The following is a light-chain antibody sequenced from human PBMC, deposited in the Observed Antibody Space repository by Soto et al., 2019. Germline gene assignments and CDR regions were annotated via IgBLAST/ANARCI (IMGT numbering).Light chain of an antibody. CDR1: GSNIGSHT. CDR2: SYN. CDR3: AAWDDRLNGYV. J-gene: IGLJ1*01. Sequence: QSVLTQPPSASGTPGQRVTISCSGSGSNIGSHTVNWYQLLPGTAPKLLINSYNQRPSGVPDRFSGSKSGTSASLAISGLQSEDEAEYFCAAWDDRLNGYVFGTRTKLTVL. V-gene: IGLV1-44*01.